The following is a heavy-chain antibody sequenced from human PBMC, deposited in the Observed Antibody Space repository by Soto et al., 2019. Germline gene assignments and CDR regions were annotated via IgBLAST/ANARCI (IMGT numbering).Heavy chain of an antibody. D-gene: IGHD2-21*02. CDR2: ITITGDTT. J-gene: IGHJ4*02. V-gene: IGHV3-23*04. CDR3: AEGGGGDHGY. Sequence: EVQLVESEGGLVQPGGSLRLSCEASGFIFTTSDMSWVRQAPGKGLEWISSITITGDTTHYADSVKGRFTISRDNSRNRVYLKMHSLRVDDTAVFYWAEGGGGDHGYWGQGTLVAVSS. CDR1: GFIFTTSD.